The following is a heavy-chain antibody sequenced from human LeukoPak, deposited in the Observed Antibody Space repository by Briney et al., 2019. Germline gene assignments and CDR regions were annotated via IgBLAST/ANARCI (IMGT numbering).Heavy chain of an antibody. J-gene: IGHJ4*02. CDR2: ISSSSSYI. D-gene: IGHD5-18*01. CDR3: ARADWDTAMIDY. CDR1: GFTFSSYS. Sequence: GSLRLSCAASGFTFSSYSMNWVRQAPGKGLEWVSSISSSSSYIYYADSVKGRFTISRDNAKNSLYLQMNSLRAEDTAVYYCARADWDTAMIDYWGQGTLVTVSS. V-gene: IGHV3-21*01.